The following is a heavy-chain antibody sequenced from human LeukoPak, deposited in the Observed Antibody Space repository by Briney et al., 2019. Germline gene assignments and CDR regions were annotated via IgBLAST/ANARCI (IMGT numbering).Heavy chain of an antibody. D-gene: IGHD3-10*01. CDR3: ATERIMVRGVINNWFDP. Sequence: ASVTVSCKVSGYTLTELSMHLLRQAPGKGREGMGGFDPEDGETIYAQKFQGRVTMTEDTSTDTAYMELSRLRSEDTAVYYCATERIMVRGVINNWFDPWGQGTLVTVSS. J-gene: IGHJ5*02. CDR2: FDPEDGET. V-gene: IGHV1-24*01. CDR1: GYTLTELS.